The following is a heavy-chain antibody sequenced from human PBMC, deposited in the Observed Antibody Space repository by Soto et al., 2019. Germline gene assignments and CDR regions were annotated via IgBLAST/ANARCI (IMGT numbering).Heavy chain of an antibody. CDR1: GYTFTSYA. V-gene: IGHV1-3*01. CDR3: ARGLAAAGTIGWFDP. Sequence: ASVKVSCKASGYTFTSYAIHWVRQAPGQRLEWMGRIKAGNSNTKYSQNFQGRVDINRDTSASTAYMELNSLRSEDTAIYYCARGLAAAGTIGWFDPWGQGTLVTVSS. J-gene: IGHJ5*02. CDR2: IKAGNSNT. D-gene: IGHD6-13*01.